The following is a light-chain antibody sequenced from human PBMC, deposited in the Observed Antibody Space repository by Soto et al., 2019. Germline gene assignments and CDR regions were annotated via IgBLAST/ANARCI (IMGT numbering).Light chain of an antibody. CDR2: LGS. J-gene: IGKJ1*01. Sequence: DIVMTQSPLSLPVTPGEPALLSCRSSQSLLHSNGYNYLDWYLQKPGQSPRLLIYLGSNRASGVPDRFTGSGSGTDFTLKISRVEAEDVGVYYCMQSLQTPPAFGQGTKVDIK. CDR3: MQSLQTPPA. V-gene: IGKV2-28*01. CDR1: QSLLHSNGYNY.